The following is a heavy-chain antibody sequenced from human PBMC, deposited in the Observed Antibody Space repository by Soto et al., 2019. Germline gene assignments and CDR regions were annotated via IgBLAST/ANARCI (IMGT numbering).Heavy chain of an antibody. D-gene: IGHD3-3*01. J-gene: IGHJ4*02. CDR2: IYYSGST. CDR3: ARDSGYDFSAY. CDR1: GGSISSGGYY. V-gene: IGHV4-31*03. Sequence: SETLSLTCTVSGGSISSGGYYWNWIRQHPGKGLEWIGYIYYSGSTYYNPSLKSRVTISVDTSKNQFSLKLRSVAAADTAVYYCARDSGYDFSAYWGQGTQVTVSS.